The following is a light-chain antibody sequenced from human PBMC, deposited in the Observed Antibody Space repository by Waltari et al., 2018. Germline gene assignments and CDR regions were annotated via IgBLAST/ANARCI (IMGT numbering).Light chain of an antibody. Sequence: QSALTQPRPVSGAPGQSVATPCTGTSSVVGGYNYAPWYQQHPGKAPKVMIYDVTKRPSGVPDRFSGSKSGNTASLTISGLQAEDEADYYCCSYAGSSTYVFGTGTKVTVL. V-gene: IGLV2-11*01. CDR2: DVT. CDR1: SSVVGGYNY. J-gene: IGLJ1*01. CDR3: CSYAGSSTYV.